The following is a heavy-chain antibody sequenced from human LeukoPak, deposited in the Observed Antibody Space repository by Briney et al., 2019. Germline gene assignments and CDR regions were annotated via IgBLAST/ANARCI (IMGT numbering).Heavy chain of an antibody. CDR3: ARRTAQYYDFWSGYQGAIDI. D-gene: IGHD3-3*01. CDR1: GYSFTSYW. J-gene: IGHJ3*02. V-gene: IGHV5-51*01. Sequence: GESLKISCKGSGYSFTSYWIGWVRQMPGKGLEWMGIIYPGDSDTRYSPSFQGQVTISADKSISTAYLQWSSLKASDTAMYYCARRTAQYYDFWSGYQGAIDISGQGTMVTVSS. CDR2: IYPGDSDT.